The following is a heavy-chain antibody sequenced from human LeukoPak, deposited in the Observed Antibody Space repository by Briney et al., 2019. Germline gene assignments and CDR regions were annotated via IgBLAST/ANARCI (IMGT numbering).Heavy chain of an antibody. CDR3: AKDKGYGDYPDAFDI. J-gene: IGHJ3*02. CDR1: GFTFDDYA. V-gene: IGHV3-9*01. D-gene: IGHD4-17*01. Sequence: PGGSPRLSCAASGFTFDDYAMHWVRQAPGKGLEWVSGISWNSGSIGYADSVKGRFTISRDNAKNSLYLQMNSLRAEDTALYYCAKDKGYGDYPDAFDIWGQGTMVTVSS. CDR2: ISWNSGSI.